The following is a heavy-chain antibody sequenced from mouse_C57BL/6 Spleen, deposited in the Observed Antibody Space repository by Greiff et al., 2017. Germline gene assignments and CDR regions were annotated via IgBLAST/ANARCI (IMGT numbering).Heavy chain of an antibody. V-gene: IGHV2-4*01. CDR1: GFSLTSYG. CDR2: IWSGGST. D-gene: IGHD2-1*01. J-gene: IGHJ4*01. CDR3: AKALYGKDAMDY. Sequence: QVQLKQSGPGLVQPSQSLSITCTASGFSLTSYGVHWVRQPPGKGLEWLGVIWSGGSTDYNAAFISRLSISKDNSKSQVFFKMNSLQADDTAIYYCAKALYGKDAMDYWGQGTSVTVSS.